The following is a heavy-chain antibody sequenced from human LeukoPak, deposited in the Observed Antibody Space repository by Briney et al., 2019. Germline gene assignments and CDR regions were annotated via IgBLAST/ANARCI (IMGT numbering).Heavy chain of an antibody. J-gene: IGHJ3*02. Sequence: GGSLRLSCAASGFTFSSYWMXXXXQTPGKXLXWVSRINSDGSSTIYADAVKGRFTIXRXNAKNTLYLQMNSLRAEDTAVYYCTRQGSNAFDIWGQGTMVTVSS. CDR2: INSDGSST. CDR3: TRQGSNAFDI. V-gene: IGHV3-74*01. CDR1: GFTFSSYW.